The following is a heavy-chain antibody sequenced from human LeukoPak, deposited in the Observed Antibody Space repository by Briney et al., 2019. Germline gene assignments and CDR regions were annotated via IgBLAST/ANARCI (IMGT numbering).Heavy chain of an antibody. V-gene: IGHV3-30*04. J-gene: IGHJ4*02. CDR3: AKASSAGDSSSWNN. CDR2: ISYDGSIK. D-gene: IGHD6-13*01. Sequence: GGSLRLSCAASGFTFSNYAMHWVRQAPGKGLEWVALISYDGSIKYNADSVKGRFTISRDNSKNALFLQMNSLRAEDTAIYYCAKASSAGDSSSWNNWGQGILVTVSS. CDR1: GFTFSNYA.